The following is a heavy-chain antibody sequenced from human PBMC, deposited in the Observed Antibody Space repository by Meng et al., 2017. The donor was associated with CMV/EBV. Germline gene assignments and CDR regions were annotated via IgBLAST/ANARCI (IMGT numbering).Heavy chain of an antibody. V-gene: IGHV1-2*02. CDR1: GFTFSDYY. CDR3: VRSSGWSLFDY. D-gene: IGHD6-19*01. Sequence: QVQLVYGGAEMTKPGAQVKVSCTTSGFTFSDYYIHWVRQAPGQGLEWMGWVNSNNDATNYASKFQGRVSMTRDTSISTAHMELSRLMSDDTAVYYCVRSSGWSLFDYWGQGTLVTVSS. CDR2: VNSNNDAT. J-gene: IGHJ4*02.